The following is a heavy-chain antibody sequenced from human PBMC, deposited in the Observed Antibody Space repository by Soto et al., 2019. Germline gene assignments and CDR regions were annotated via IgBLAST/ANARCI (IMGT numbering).Heavy chain of an antibody. CDR1: GGSISSSGYY. CDR2: IYYSGST. Sequence: PSETLSLTCTVSGGSISSSGYYWSWFHQHPGKGLEWIGYIYYSGSTYYNPSLKSRVTISVDTSNNQFSLKLSSVTAADTAVYYCASYITMVRAFDPWGQGTLVAVPS. D-gene: IGHD3-10*01. CDR3: ASYITMVRAFDP. J-gene: IGHJ5*02. V-gene: IGHV4-31*03.